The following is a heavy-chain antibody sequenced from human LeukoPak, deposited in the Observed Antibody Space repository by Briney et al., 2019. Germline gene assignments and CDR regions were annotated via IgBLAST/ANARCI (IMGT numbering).Heavy chain of an antibody. Sequence: ASVKVSCKASGYTLTTYSLNWVRQAPGQGLEWMGWMNPNSGNTGFGQKFQGRVTMTRDTSISTAYMELSSLRSEDTAVYYCARVFCSGGDCYRYFDYWGQGTLVTVSS. J-gene: IGHJ4*02. CDR3: ARVFCSGGDCYRYFDY. CDR2: MNPNSGNT. D-gene: IGHD2-21*02. V-gene: IGHV1-8*02. CDR1: GYTLTTYS.